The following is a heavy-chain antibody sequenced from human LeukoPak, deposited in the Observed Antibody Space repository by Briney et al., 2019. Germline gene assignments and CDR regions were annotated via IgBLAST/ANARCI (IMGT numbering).Heavy chain of an antibody. V-gene: IGHV3-23*01. Sequence: PGGSLRLSCAASGFTFSSYGMSWVRQAPGQGLEWVSAISGSGGSTYYADSVKGRFTISRDNSKNTLYLQMNSLRAEDTAVYYCAKRSWDSSGYYYVGWYFDLWGRGTLVTVSS. CDR1: GFTFSSYG. D-gene: IGHD3-22*01. CDR2: ISGSGGST. CDR3: AKRSWDSSGYYYVGWYFDL. J-gene: IGHJ2*01.